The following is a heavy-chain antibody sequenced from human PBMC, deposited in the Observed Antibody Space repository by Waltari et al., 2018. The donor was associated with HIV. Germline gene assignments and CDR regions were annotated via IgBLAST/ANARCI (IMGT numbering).Heavy chain of an antibody. Sequence: QVQLVQSGAEVKKPGASVTVSCKASGHTFTGYYLPWVRQAPGQGLEWMGWINPNSGGTNYAQKFQGRVTMTRDTSISTAYMELSRLRSDDTAVYYCARDTPDAYYYDTSGYWSWGQGTLVTVSS. J-gene: IGHJ5*02. CDR2: INPNSGGT. D-gene: IGHD3-22*01. V-gene: IGHV1-2*02. CDR1: GHTFTGYY. CDR3: ARDTPDAYYYDTSGYWS.